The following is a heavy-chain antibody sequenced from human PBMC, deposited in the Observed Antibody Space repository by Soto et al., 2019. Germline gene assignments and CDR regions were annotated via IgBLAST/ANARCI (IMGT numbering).Heavy chain of an antibody. CDR3: ARESCISTSCHYYFDD. V-gene: IGHV1-3*01. CDR2: INAGNGNT. CDR1: GYTFTSYA. D-gene: IGHD2-2*01. Sequence: ASVKVSCKASGYTFTSYAMHWVRQAPGQRLEWMGWINAGNGNTKYSQKFQGRVTITRDTSASTAYMELSSLRSEDTAVYYCARESCISTSCHYYFDDWGQGTLVTVSS. J-gene: IGHJ4*02.